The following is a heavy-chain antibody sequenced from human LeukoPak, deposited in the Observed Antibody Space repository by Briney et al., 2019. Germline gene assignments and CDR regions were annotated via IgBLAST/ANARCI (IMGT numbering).Heavy chain of an antibody. CDR2: ISTSSSTM. CDR3: AREQYTSGKSLDY. D-gene: IGHD3-10*01. Sequence: GGSLRLSCAASGFTFNTYSMNWVRQAPGKGLEWVSYISTSSSTMYYADSVKGRFTISRDNAKNSLYLQMNSLRAEDTAVYYCAREQYTSGKSLDYWGQGKLVTVSS. V-gene: IGHV3-48*01. CDR1: GFTFNTYS. J-gene: IGHJ4*02.